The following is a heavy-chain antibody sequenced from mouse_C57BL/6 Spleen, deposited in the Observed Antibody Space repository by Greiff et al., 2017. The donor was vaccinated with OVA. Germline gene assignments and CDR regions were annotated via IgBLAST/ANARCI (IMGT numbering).Heavy chain of an antibody. J-gene: IGHJ4*01. CDR3: AGTTVGGGAMDY. CDR1: GYTFTSYW. V-gene: IGHV1-52*01. Sequence: QVQLQQSGAELVRPGSSVKLSCKASGYTFTSYWMHWVKQRPIQGLEWIGNIDPSDSETHYNQKFKDKATLTVDKSSSTAYMQLSSLTSEDSAVYYCAGTTVGGGAMDYWGQGTSVTVSS. CDR2: IDPSDSET. D-gene: IGHD1-1*01.